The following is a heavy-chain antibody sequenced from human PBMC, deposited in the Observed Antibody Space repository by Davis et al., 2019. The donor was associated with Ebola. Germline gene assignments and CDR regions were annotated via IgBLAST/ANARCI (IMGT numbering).Heavy chain of an antibody. V-gene: IGHV4-34*01. CDR3: ARGNYDILTGYFDY. CDR1: GGSFSGYY. J-gene: IGHJ4*02. Sequence: MPSETLSLTCAVYGGSFSGYYWSWIRQPPGKGLEWIGEINHSGSTNYNPSLKSRVTISVDKSKNQFSLKLSSVTAADTAVYYCARGNYDILTGYFDYWGQGTLVTVSS. CDR2: INHSGST. D-gene: IGHD3-9*01.